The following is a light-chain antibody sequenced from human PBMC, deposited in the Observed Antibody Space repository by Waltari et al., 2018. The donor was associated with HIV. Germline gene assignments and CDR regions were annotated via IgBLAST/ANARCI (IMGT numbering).Light chain of an antibody. Sequence: DVQMTQSPSSPSASIGDSVAITCRASQGIDNYLAWYQQRPGKVPTLLIYAAATLQSGVPSRFSDRRSGTDFTLTISSLQPEDVATYYCQRYNGVPPSFGGGTKVEIK. CDR1: QGIDNY. V-gene: IGKV1-27*01. CDR2: AAA. CDR3: QRYNGVPPS. J-gene: IGKJ4*01.